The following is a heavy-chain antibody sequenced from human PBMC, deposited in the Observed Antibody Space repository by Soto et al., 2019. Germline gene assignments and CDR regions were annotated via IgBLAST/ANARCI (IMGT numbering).Heavy chain of an antibody. Sequence: SVKVSCKASGGTFSSYAISWVRQAPGQGLEWMGGIIPIFGTANYAQKFQGRVTITADESTSTAYMELSSLRSEDTAVYYCARNRRYCSGGSCYLIHWYFDLWGRGTLVTVS. D-gene: IGHD2-15*01. V-gene: IGHV1-69*13. CDR2: IIPIFGTA. J-gene: IGHJ2*01. CDR1: GGTFSSYA. CDR3: ARNRRYCSGGSCYLIHWYFDL.